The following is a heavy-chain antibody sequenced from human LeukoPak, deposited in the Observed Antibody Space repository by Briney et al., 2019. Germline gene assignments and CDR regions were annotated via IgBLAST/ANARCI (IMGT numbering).Heavy chain of an antibody. D-gene: IGHD5-12*01. CDR2: INPSSGGT. CDR1: GYTFTGYY. CDR3: ARDAGVGYDPGFDY. Sequence: GASVKVSCKASGYTFTGYYMHWVRQAPGQGLERMGWINPSSGGTNYAQKFQGRVTMTRDTSISTAYMELSRLRSDDTAVYYCARDAGVGYDPGFDYWGQGTLVTVSS. V-gene: IGHV1-2*02. J-gene: IGHJ4*02.